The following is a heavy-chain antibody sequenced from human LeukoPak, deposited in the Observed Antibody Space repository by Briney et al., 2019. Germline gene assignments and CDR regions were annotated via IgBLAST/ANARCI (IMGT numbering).Heavy chain of an antibody. J-gene: IGHJ4*02. V-gene: IGHV3-21*01. CDR2: ISSSSNI. Sequence: PGGSLRLSCAASGFTFSSYSMNWVRQAPGKGLEWVSSISSSSNIYYADSVKGRFTISRDNAKNSLYLQMNSLRVEDTAVYYCARCTTGRTFGSLREIKRSREIDYWGQGTLVTVSS. D-gene: IGHD1-1*01. CDR3: ARCTTGRTFGSLREIKRSREIDY. CDR1: GFTFSSYS.